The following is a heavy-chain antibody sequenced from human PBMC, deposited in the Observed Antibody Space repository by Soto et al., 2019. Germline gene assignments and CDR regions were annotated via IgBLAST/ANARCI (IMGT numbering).Heavy chain of an antibody. V-gene: IGHV1-69*01. CDR3: ARVRISFRLRGGHYYEDGRDV. J-gene: IGHJ6*02. Sequence: EQLVQSGAEVKKPGSSVKVSCEASGGTFSTYSISWVRQAPGPGLQWLGEVIPYFGTANHSQKFQGRVTLTVDASTSTASMELRSLRSEDTALYSCARVRISFRLRGGHYYEDGRDVWGQGTRVTVSS. CDR2: VIPYFGTA. D-gene: IGHD3-3*01. CDR1: GGTFSTYS.